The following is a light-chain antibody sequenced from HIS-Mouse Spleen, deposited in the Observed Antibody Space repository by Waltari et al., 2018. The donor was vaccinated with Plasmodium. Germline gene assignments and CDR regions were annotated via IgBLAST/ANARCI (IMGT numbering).Light chain of an antibody. V-gene: IGKV1-8*01. CDR2: AAS. CDR3: QQYYSYPYT. J-gene: IGKJ2*01. CDR1: QGISRY. Sequence: IRITQSPSSLSASTAGRVTITCRASQGISRYLAWYQQKPGKAPKLLIYAASTLQSGIPARFSGSGSGTDFTLTISSLQSEDFAAYYCQQYYSYPYTFCQGTKVEIK.